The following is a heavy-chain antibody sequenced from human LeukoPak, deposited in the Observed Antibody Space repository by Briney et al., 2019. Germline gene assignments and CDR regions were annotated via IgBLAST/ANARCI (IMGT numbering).Heavy chain of an antibody. J-gene: IGHJ4*02. V-gene: IGHV1-69*01. CDR2: IVLSFGTA. CDR3: ARSWIEYGTSFIGDY. D-gene: IGHD6-6*01. Sequence: GASVKVSCKASGGTFTSSAMSGVRQAPGQGLEWMGGIVLSFGTANYAQKFQGRGTITADESTSTAYMELSSLRSEDTAVYYCARSWIEYGTSFIGDYWGQGTLVTVSS. CDR1: GGTFTSSA.